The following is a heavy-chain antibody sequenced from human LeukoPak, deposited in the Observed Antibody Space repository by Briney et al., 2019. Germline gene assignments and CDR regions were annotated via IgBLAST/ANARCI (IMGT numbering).Heavy chain of an antibody. CDR2: IYSGGST. D-gene: IGHD2-21*01. Sequence: GGSLRLSCAASGFTFSSNYMSWVRQAPGKGLEWVSVIYSGGSTYYADSVKGRFTISRDNSKNTLYLQMDSLRGEDTAVYYCAKDPYRVIVATGNYLDPWGQGTLVTVSS. CDR1: GFTFSSNY. CDR3: AKDPYRVIVATGNYLDP. V-gene: IGHV3-53*05. J-gene: IGHJ5*02.